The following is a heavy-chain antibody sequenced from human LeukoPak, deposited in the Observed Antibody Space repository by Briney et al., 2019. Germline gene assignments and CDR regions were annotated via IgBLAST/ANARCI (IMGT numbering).Heavy chain of an antibody. CDR2: INPSGGST. Sequence: ASVKVSCKASGYTFTSYYMHWVRQAPGQGLEWMGIINPSGGSTSYAQKFQGRVTMTRDTSTNTVYMELSSLRSEDTAVYYCARDNTVVGPFDYWGQGTLVTVSS. CDR3: ARDNTVVGPFDY. V-gene: IGHV1-46*01. D-gene: IGHD4-11*01. J-gene: IGHJ4*02. CDR1: GYTFTSYY.